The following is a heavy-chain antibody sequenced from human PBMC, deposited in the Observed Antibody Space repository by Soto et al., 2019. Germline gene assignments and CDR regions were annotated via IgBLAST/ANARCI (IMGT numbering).Heavy chain of an antibody. D-gene: IGHD3-16*01. V-gene: IGHV1-18*01. CDR3: VMVDNYVTPTPQDV. J-gene: IGHJ6*02. CDR2: ISPYTGNT. CDR1: GYIFVNYG. Sequence: QVQLVQSGDEVKKPGASVKVSCKASGYIFVNYGIAGVRKAPGQGLEWMGWISPYTGNTHSATKVQGRLTMTTDTSTSTAYMDLGSLTSDDTAVYYCVMVDNYVTPTPQDVWGQGTTVTVSS.